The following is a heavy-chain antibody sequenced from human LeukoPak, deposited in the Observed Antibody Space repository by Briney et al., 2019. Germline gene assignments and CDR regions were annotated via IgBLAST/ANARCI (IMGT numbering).Heavy chain of an antibody. D-gene: IGHD4-17*01. CDR2: IYTSGST. CDR3: ASTGAYGDYVYDYYYMDV. CDR1: GGSISSGSYY. V-gene: IGHV4-61*02. J-gene: IGHJ6*03. Sequence: PSETLSLTCTVSGGSISSGSYYWSWIRQPAGKGLEWIGRIYTSGSTNYNPSLKSRVTISVDTSKNQFSLKLSSVTAADTAVYYCASTGAYGDYVYDYYYMDVWGKGTTVTVSS.